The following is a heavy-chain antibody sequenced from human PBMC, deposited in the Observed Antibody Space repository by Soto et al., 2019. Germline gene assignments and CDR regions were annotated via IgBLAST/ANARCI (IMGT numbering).Heavy chain of an antibody. Sequence: SETLSLTCTVSGGSISSYYWSWIRQPPGKGLEWIGYIYYSGSTNYNPSLKSRVTISVDTSKNQFSLKLSSVTAADTAVYYCARKGGRGYCSGGSCNIFDYWGQGTLVTVSS. J-gene: IGHJ4*02. CDR3: ARKGGRGYCSGGSCNIFDY. CDR2: IYYSGST. D-gene: IGHD2-15*01. V-gene: IGHV4-59*01. CDR1: GGSISSYY.